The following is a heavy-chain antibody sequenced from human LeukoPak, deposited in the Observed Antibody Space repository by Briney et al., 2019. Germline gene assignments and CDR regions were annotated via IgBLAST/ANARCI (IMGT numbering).Heavy chain of an antibody. D-gene: IGHD6-19*01. CDR3: ARDGAVAGLDY. CDR2: INTNTGNP. V-gene: IGHV7-4-1*02. Sequence: ASVKVSCTASGYTFTSYGISWVRQAPGQGLEWMGWINTNTGNPTYAQGFTGRFVFSLDTSVSTAYLQISSLKAEDTAVYYCARDGAVAGLDYWGQGTLVTVSS. CDR1: GYTFTSYG. J-gene: IGHJ4*02.